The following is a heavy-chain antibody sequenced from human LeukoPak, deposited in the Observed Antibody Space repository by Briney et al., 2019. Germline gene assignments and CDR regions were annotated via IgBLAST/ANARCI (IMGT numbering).Heavy chain of an antibody. CDR2: INPNSGGT. CDR1: GYTFTGYY. J-gene: IGHJ4*02. Sequence: ASVKVSCKASGYTFTGYYMHWVRQAPGQGLEWMGWINPNSGGTNYAQKFQGRVTMTRDTSISTAYMELSRLGSDDTAVYYCARDGYSSGWYPYYFDSWGQGTLVTVSS. V-gene: IGHV1-2*02. CDR3: ARDGYSSGWYPYYFDS. D-gene: IGHD6-19*01.